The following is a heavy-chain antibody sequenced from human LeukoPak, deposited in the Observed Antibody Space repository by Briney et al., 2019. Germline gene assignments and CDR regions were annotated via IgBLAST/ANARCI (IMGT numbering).Heavy chain of an antibody. Sequence: SETLSLTCTVSGGFISRYYWSWIRQPPGKGLEWIGYADHSGDTKHNPSLKSRVTISVDTSKNQFSLKLSSVTAADTAVYYCARSDGVVGATIAEYFQHWGQGTLVTVSS. CDR1: GGFISRYY. CDR3: ARSDGVVGATIAEYFQH. V-gene: IGHV4-59*12. D-gene: IGHD1-26*01. J-gene: IGHJ1*01. CDR2: ADHSGDT.